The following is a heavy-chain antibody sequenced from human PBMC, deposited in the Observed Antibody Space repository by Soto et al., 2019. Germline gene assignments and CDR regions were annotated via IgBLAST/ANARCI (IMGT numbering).Heavy chain of an antibody. CDR1: GYTFTGYY. J-gene: IGHJ6*02. CDR3: ASSYSNYALIDYYYYGMGV. V-gene: IGHV1-2*04. CDR2: INPNSGGT. Sequence: ASVKVSCKASGYTFTGYYMHWVRQAPGQGLEWMGWINPNSGGTNYAQKFQGWVTMTRDTSISTAYMELSSLRSEDTAVYYCASSYSNYALIDYYYYGMGVWGQGTTVTVSS. D-gene: IGHD4-4*01.